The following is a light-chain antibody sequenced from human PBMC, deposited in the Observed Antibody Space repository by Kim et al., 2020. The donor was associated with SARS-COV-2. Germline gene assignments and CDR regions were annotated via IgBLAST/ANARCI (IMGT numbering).Light chain of an antibody. CDR1: KLGDKY. V-gene: IGLV3-1*01. Sequence: SVSPGQTASITCSGVKLGDKYACWYQQKPGQSPVLVIYQDSKRPSGIPERFSGSSSGNTATLTISGTQAMDEADYYCQAWDSSTVVFGGGTQLTVL. J-gene: IGLJ2*01. CDR2: QDS. CDR3: QAWDSSTVV.